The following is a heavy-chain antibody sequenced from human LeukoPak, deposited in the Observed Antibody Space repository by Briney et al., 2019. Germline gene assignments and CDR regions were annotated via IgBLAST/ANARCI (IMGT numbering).Heavy chain of an antibody. CDR3: ARVPAGVIGMKDAFDI. D-gene: IGHD3-16*02. Sequence: PGGSLRLSCAASGFTFSSYSMNWVRQAPGKGLEWVSSISGSSSYIYYADSVKGRFTISRHNAKNSLYLQMNSLRAEDTAVCYCARVPAGVIGMKDAFDIWGQGTMVTVSS. V-gene: IGHV3-21*01. CDR1: GFTFSSYS. J-gene: IGHJ3*02. CDR2: ISGSSSYI.